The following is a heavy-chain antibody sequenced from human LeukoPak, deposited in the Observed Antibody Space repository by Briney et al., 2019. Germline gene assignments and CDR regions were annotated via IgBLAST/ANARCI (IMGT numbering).Heavy chain of an antibody. J-gene: IGHJ3*02. CDR1: GGSISSYY. D-gene: IGHD1-1*01. V-gene: IGHV4-59*01. Sequence: SETLSLTCTVSGGSISSYYWSWIRQPPGKGLEWIGYIYYSGSTNYNPSLKSRVTISVDTSKNQFSLKLSSVTAADTAVYYCARGGTWKASAFDIWGQGTMVTVSS. CDR3: ARGGTWKASAFDI. CDR2: IYYSGST.